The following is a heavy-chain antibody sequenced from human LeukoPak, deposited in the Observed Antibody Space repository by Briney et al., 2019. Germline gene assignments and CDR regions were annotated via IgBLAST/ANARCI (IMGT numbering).Heavy chain of an antibody. CDR1: GFTVSSSY. V-gene: IGHV3-53*01. CDR3: AREVVSIPSYFES. Sequence: GGSLRLSCAASGFTVSSSYMYWVRQAPGKSLEWVSFFYRGEITYYAESVRGRFTISGDISKNTLYLLMNSLIPEDTAVYYCAREVVSIPSYFESWGQGTRVTVSS. J-gene: IGHJ4*02. D-gene: IGHD2-15*01. CDR2: FYRGEIT.